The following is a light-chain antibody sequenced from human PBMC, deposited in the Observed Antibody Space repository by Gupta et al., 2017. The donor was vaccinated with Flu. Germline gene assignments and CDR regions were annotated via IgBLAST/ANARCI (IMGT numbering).Light chain of an antibody. CDR3: QQYHKWPPWT. J-gene: IGKJ1*01. V-gene: IGKV3-15*01. CDR1: QSVSDN. CDR2: GAS. Sequence: EIVMTQSPDTLSVSPGERATLSCRASQSVSDNLAWYQQKPGQAPRLLIYGASTRAAGVPARFSGSGSGTEFTLTISSLQSEDFAVYHCQQYHKWPPWTFGQGTKVEIK.